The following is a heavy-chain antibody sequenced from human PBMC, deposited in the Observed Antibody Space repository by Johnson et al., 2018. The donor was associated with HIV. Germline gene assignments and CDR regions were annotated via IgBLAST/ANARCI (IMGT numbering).Heavy chain of an antibody. V-gene: IGHV3-30*02. J-gene: IGHJ3*02. Sequence: QVQLVESGGGLVQPGGSLRLSCAASGFPIPLSNFWMNWVRQGPGKGLEWVAFIRHDGNNKYYADSVKGRFTISRDNYKKIVYLQMNSPRAEDTAVYYCAKDLRSSSWTGDAFDIWGQGTMVTVSS. CDR2: IRHDGNNK. CDR1: GFPIPLSNFW. D-gene: IGHD6-13*01. CDR3: AKDLRSSSWTGDAFDI.